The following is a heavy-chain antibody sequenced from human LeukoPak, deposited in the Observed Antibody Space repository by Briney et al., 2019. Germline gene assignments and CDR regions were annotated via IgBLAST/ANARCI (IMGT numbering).Heavy chain of an antibody. CDR3: AKGTYAAVGATGYGMDV. J-gene: IGHJ6*02. Sequence: PGGSLRLSCAASGFTFSNYWMTWVRQAPGKGLEWVANIKKDGSEKYYVDSVKGRFTISRDNAKNSLYLQMNSLRDEDTAVYYCAKGTYAAVGATGYGMDVLGQGTTVTVSS. CDR1: GFTFSNYW. CDR2: IKKDGSEK. D-gene: IGHD1-26*01. V-gene: IGHV3-7*01.